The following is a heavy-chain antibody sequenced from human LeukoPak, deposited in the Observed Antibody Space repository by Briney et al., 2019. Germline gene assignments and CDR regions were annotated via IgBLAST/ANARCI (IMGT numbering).Heavy chain of an antibody. Sequence: SQTLSLTCAISGDSVSSNSVAWIWIRQSPSRGLEWLERTYYRSKWYYDYAISVKSRMTINVDTSKNQFSLQLKSVTPADTAVYYCARDRPVTTVNVGWFDPWGQGTPVTVSS. CDR3: ARDRPVTTVNVGWFDP. D-gene: IGHD4-17*01. V-gene: IGHV6-1*01. CDR1: GDSVSSNSVA. CDR2: TYYRSKWYY. J-gene: IGHJ5*02.